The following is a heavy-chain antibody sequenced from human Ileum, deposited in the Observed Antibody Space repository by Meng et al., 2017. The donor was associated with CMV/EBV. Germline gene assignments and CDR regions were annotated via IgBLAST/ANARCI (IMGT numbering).Heavy chain of an antibody. V-gene: IGHV3-7*01. Sequence: FSSYWMRWVRQAPGKGLEWVANIKQDGSEKYYVDSVKGRFTISRDNAKNSLYLQMNSLRAEDTAVYYCARFFRYYDFWSGQRDWFDPWGQGTLVTVSS. J-gene: IGHJ5*02. CDR1: FSSYW. CDR3: ARFFRYYDFWSGQRDWFDP. D-gene: IGHD3-3*01. CDR2: IKQDGSEK.